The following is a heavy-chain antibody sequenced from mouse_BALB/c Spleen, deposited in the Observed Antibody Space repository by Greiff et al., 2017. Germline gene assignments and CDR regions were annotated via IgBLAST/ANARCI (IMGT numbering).Heavy chain of an antibody. J-gene: IGHJ2*01. CDR1: GFTFSSYT. CDR3: ARWGDYFDY. V-gene: IGHV5-12-2*01. CDR2: ISNGGGST. Sequence: EVMLVESGGGLVQPGGSLKLSCAASGFTFSSYTMSWVRQTPEKRLEWVAYISNGGGSTYYPDTVKGRFTISRDNPKNTLFLQMTSLRSEDTAMYDCARWGDYFDYWGQGTTLTVSS.